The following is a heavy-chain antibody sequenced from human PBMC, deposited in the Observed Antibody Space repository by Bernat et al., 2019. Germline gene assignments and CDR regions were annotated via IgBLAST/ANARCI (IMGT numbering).Heavy chain of an antibody. CDR2: INHDSSYI. CDR1: GFTFSDYP. Sequence: EVQLVESGGGLVKPGGSLRLSCETSGFTFSDYPMSWVRQAPGKGLEWVAYINHDSSYIDYAGSLKGRFTISRDSAKNSLYLQMSSLRAEDTAVYYCARDSNWHFDYWGQGALVTVSS. J-gene: IGHJ4*02. CDR3: ARDSNWHFDY. V-gene: IGHV3-21*05. D-gene: IGHD1-1*01.